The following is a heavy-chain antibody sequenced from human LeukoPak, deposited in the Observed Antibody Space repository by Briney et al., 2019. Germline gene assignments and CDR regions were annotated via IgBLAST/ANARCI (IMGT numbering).Heavy chain of an antibody. V-gene: IGHV4-39*01. CDR1: GGSLSSSSYY. CDR3: ARGARAGYNLEPFDY. D-gene: IGHD5-24*01. CDR2: IHYSGST. J-gene: IGHJ4*02. Sequence: KPSETLSPTCTVSGGSLSSSSYYWGWIRQPPGQGLEWIGSIHYSGSTYYNPSLESRVTISVDTSKNQFSLKLNSVTAADTAVYYCARGARAGYNLEPFDYWGQGTLVTVSS.